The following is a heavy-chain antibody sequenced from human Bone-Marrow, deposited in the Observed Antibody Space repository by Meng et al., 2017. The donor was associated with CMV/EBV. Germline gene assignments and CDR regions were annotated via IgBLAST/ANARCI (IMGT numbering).Heavy chain of an antibody. CDR3: AREGYYYDSSGYYYVSWFDY. CDR2: IWYDGSNK. CDR1: GFTFSSYG. V-gene: IGHV3-33*07. D-gene: IGHD3-22*01. J-gene: IGHJ4*02. Sequence: GESLKISCAASGFTFSSYGMYWVRQAPGKGLEWVAVIWYDGSNKYYGDSVKGRFTISRDNPKNTLYLQMNSLRAEDTAVDYCAREGYYYDSSGYYYVSWFDYWGQGTLVTVSS.